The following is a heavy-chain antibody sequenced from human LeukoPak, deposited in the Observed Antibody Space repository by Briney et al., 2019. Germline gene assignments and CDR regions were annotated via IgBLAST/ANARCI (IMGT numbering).Heavy chain of an antibody. V-gene: IGHV3-30*04. Sequence: SGGSLRLSCAASGFTFSSYAMHWVRQAPGKGLEWVAVISYDGSNKYYADSVKGRFTISRDNSKNTLYLQMNSLRAEDTAVYYGARRSFPLRAVADWFDPWGQGTLVTVSS. J-gene: IGHJ5*02. CDR2: ISYDGSNK. D-gene: IGHD6-19*01. CDR1: GFTFSSYA. CDR3: ARRSFPLRAVADWFDP.